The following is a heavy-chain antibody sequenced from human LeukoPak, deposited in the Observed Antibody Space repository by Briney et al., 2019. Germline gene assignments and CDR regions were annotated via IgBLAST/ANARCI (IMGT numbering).Heavy chain of an antibody. J-gene: IGHJ4*02. V-gene: IGHV4-34*01. Sequence: SETLSLTCAVYARSFSGYYWSWISQPPGKGLEWNGEINHSGSTNYNPSLKSRVTISVDTSKNQFSLKLSSVTAADTAVYYCARGPDYGDYSDYWGQGTLVTVSS. CDR2: INHSGST. CDR1: ARSFSGYY. CDR3: ARGPDYGDYSDY. D-gene: IGHD4-17*01.